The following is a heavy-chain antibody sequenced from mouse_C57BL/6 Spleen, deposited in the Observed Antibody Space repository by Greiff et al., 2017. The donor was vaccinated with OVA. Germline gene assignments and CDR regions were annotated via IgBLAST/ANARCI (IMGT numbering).Heavy chain of an antibody. Sequence: QVQLQQSGPGLVQPSQSLSITCTVSGFSLTSYGVHWVRQAPGKGLEWLGVIWRGGSTDYNAAFMSRLSITKDNSKSQVFFKMNSLQADDTAIYYCATPYGYDEAMDYWGQGTSVTVSS. CDR2: IWRGGST. V-gene: IGHV2-5*01. J-gene: IGHJ4*01. CDR1: GFSLTSYG. D-gene: IGHD2-2*01. CDR3: ATPYGYDEAMDY.